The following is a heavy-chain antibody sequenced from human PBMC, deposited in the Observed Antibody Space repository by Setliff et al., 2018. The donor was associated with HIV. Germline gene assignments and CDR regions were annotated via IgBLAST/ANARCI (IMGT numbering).Heavy chain of an antibody. CDR2: ISYSGTT. V-gene: IGHV4-59*01. CDR3: ARDSDGSSYYHFAH. Sequence: LSLTCTVSRGSIKYYFWSWIRQPPGKGLECIGHISYSGTTNYNPSLESRVSISVDTSKNQFSLKLKSVTAADTAVYYCARDSDGSSYYHFAHWSQGTLVTVSS. CDR1: RGSIKYYF. J-gene: IGHJ4*02. D-gene: IGHD3-22*01.